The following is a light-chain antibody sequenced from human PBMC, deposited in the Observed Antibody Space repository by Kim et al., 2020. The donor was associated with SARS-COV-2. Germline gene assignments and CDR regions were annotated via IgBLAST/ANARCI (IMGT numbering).Light chain of an antibody. CDR1: QSLVYRNGITY. J-gene: IGKJ5*01. Sequence: ASISCRSSQSLVYRNGITYFSWFQQRPGQSPRRLIYTVSKRDSGVPDRFSGSGSGTDFTLRISRVEAEDVGLYYCLQGTHWPPITFGQGTRLEIK. CDR3: LQGTHWPPIT. V-gene: IGKV2-30*01. CDR2: TVS.